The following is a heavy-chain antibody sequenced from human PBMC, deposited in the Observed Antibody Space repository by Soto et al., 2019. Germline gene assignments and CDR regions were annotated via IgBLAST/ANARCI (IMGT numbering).Heavy chain of an antibody. CDR3: ASPPYCSGGSCYQPAGYFDL. Sequence: VKVSCKASGGTFSSYAISWVRQAPGQGLEWMGGIIPIFGTANYAQKFQGRVTITADESTSTAYMELSSLRSEDTAVYYCASPPYCSGGSCYQPAGYFDLWGRGTLVTVSS. V-gene: IGHV1-69*13. D-gene: IGHD2-15*01. J-gene: IGHJ2*01. CDR2: IIPIFGTA. CDR1: GGTFSSYA.